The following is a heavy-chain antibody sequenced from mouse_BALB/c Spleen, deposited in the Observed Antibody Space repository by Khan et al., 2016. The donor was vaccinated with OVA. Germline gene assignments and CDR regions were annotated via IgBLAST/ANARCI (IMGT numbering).Heavy chain of an antibody. V-gene: IGHV3-2*02. J-gene: IGHJ2*01. D-gene: IGHD1-2*01. CDR1: GYSITSGYG. Sequence: VQLQQSGPGQVKPSQSLSLTCTVTGYSITSGYGWNWIRQFPGNKLEWMGYISYSGSTNYNPSLKSRISITRDTSKNQFFLQLNSVTTEDTATYYCARTARIKYWGQGTTLTVSS. CDR2: ISYSGST. CDR3: ARTARIKY.